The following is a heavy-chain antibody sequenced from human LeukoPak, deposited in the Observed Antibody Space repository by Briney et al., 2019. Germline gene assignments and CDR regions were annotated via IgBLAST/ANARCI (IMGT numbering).Heavy chain of an antibody. Sequence: GGSLRLSCAASGFTFSSYSMNWVRQAPGKGLEWGSSISSSSSYIYYADSVKGRFTISRDNAKNSLYLQMNSLRAEDTAVYYCARDDIVVVPAAQGDYYYYMDVWGKGTTVTVSS. V-gene: IGHV3-21*01. D-gene: IGHD2-2*01. J-gene: IGHJ6*03. CDR2: ISSSSSYI. CDR3: ARDDIVVVPAAQGDYYYYMDV. CDR1: GFTFSSYS.